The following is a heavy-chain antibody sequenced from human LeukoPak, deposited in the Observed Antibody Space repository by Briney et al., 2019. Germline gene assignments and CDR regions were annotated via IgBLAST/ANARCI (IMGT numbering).Heavy chain of an antibody. J-gene: IGHJ3*02. CDR3: ARTVIAAAGGHAFDI. CDR1: GFTFSSYG. CDR2: ISYDGSNK. V-gene: IGHV3-30*03. Sequence: PGGSLRLSCAASGFTFSSYGMHWVRQAPGKGLEWVAVISYDGSNKYYADSVKGRFTISRDNAKNSLYLQMNSLRAEDTAVYYCARTVIAAAGGHAFDIWGQGTMVTVSS. D-gene: IGHD6-13*01.